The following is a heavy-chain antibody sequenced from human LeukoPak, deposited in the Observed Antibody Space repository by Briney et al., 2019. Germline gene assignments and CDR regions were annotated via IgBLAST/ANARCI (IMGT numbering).Heavy chain of an antibody. D-gene: IGHD6-6*01. CDR1: GFTFSSYG. J-gene: IGHJ6*03. CDR2: IRYDGSNK. CDR3: AKLYEQLAYYYYYYMDV. Sequence: GGSLRLSCAASGFTFSSYGMHWVRQAPGKGLEWVAFIRYDGSNKYYADSVKGRFTISRDNSKNTLYLQMNSLRAEDTAVYYCAKLYEQLAYYYYYYMDVWGKGTTVTVSS. V-gene: IGHV3-30*02.